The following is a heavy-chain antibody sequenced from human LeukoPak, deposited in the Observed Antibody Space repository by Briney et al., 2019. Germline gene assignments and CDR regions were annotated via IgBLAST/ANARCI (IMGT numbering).Heavy chain of an antibody. D-gene: IGHD6-19*01. Sequence: SVKVSCKASGGTFSSYAISWVRQAPGQGLGWMGGIIPIFGTANYAQKFQGRVTITADESTSTAYMELNSLRSEDTAVYYCADSSGWYHYYYGMDVWGQGTTVTVSS. V-gene: IGHV1-69*13. CDR2: IIPIFGTA. J-gene: IGHJ6*02. CDR1: GGTFSSYA. CDR3: ADSSGWYHYYYGMDV.